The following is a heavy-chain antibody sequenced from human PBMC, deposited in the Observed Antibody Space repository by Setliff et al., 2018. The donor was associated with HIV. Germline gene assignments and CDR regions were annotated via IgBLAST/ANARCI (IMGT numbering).Heavy chain of an antibody. J-gene: IGHJ4*01. Sequence: SETLSLTCAVYGESFSGYFWSWIRQPPGKGLEWIGETNPGATTNYNPSLKSRVTISVDTSKKQVSLKVNSLTAADTAVYYCARGRRLPGGKYFDYWGRGTLVTVSS. CDR2: TNPGATT. V-gene: IGHV4-34*01. CDR1: GESFSGYF. CDR3: ARGRRLPGGKYFDY. D-gene: IGHD3-16*01.